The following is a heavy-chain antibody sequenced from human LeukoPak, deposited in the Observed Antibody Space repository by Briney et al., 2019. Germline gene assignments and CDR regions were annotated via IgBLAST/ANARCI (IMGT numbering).Heavy chain of an antibody. J-gene: IGHJ3*02. CDR2: IYYSGST. D-gene: IGHD5-18*01. CDR1: GGSISSGGYY. CDR3: ASDNRYFDI. V-gene: IGHV4-31*03. Sequence: SETLSLTCTVSGGSISSGGYYWSWIRQHPGKGLEWIEYIYYSGSTYYNPSLKSRVTISVGTSKHQFSLKLSSVTAADTAVYYCASDNRYFDIWGQGTMVTVSS.